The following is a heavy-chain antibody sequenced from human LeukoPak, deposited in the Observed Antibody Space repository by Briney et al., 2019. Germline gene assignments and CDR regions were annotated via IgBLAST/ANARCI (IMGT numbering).Heavy chain of an antibody. J-gene: IGHJ3*02. Sequence: GGSLRLSCAASGFTFSSYWMSWVRQAPGKGLEWVANIKQGGSEKYYVDSVRGRFTISRDNAKNSLYVQMNSLRVEDTAVYYCARDCPHDCFGAFDIWGQGTMVTVSS. CDR1: GFTFSSYW. V-gene: IGHV3-7*01. CDR3: ARDCPHDCFGAFDI. CDR2: IKQGGSEK. D-gene: IGHD2-21*02.